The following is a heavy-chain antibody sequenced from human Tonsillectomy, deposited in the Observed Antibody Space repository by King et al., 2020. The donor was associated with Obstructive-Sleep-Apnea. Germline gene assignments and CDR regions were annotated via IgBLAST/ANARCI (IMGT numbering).Heavy chain of an antibody. CDR3: ARAEWELPTY. D-gene: IGHD1-26*01. CDR1: GGSISSYY. CDR2: IYYSGST. J-gene: IGHJ4*02. V-gene: IGHV4-59*01. Sequence: VQLQESGPGLVKPSETLSLTCTVSGGSISSYYWSWLRQPPGKGLEWIGYIYYSGSTNYNPSLQSRVTISVDTSKNQFSLKLSSVTAADTAVYYCARAEWELPTYWGQGTLVTVSS.